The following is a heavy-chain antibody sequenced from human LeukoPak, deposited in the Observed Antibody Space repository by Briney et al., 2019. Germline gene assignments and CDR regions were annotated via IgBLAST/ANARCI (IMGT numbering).Heavy chain of an antibody. CDR1: GGSVSGYY. Sequence: PSETLSLTCAVYGGSVSGYYWSWIRQPPGKGLEWIGEINHSGSTNYNPSLKSRVTISVDTSKNQFSLKLSSVTAADTAVYYCARTAMVTYYFDYWGQGTLVTVSS. CDR2: INHSGST. CDR3: ARTAMVTYYFDY. J-gene: IGHJ4*02. D-gene: IGHD5-18*01. V-gene: IGHV4-34*01.